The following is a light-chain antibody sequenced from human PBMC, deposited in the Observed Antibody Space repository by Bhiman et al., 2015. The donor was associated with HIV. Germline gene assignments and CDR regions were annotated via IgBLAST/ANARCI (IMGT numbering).Light chain of an antibody. CDR1: SSNIGATYD. Sequence: QSVLTQPPSVSGAPGQRVTISCTGSSSNIGATYDVHWYQQHPGKAPKLIVYAVTQRPSGVPDRFSGSKSGNTASLIISGLQAEDEADYYCSSYAHSYTSLFGGGTKVTVL. J-gene: IGLJ1*01. CDR2: AVT. V-gene: IGLV1-40*01. CDR3: SSYAHSYTSL.